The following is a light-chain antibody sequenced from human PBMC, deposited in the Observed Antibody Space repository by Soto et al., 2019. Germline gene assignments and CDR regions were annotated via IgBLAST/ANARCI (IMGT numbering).Light chain of an antibody. CDR3: YSAADNIRV. V-gene: IGLV3-27*01. Sequence: SYELTQPSSVSVSPGQTARITCSGDVLAKKYARWFQQKPGQAPVLVIYKDSERPSGIPERFSGFSSGTTVTLTISGAQVEDEADYYCYSAADNIRVFGGGTKLTVL. J-gene: IGLJ3*02. CDR1: VLAKKY. CDR2: KDS.